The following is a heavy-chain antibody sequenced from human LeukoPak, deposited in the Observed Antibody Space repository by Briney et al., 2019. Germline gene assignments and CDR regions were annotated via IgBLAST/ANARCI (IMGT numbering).Heavy chain of an antibody. V-gene: IGHV1-2*06. CDR2: INPNSGGT. D-gene: IGHD3-22*01. J-gene: IGHJ4*02. Sequence: GASVKVSCKASGYTFTGYYMHWVRQAPGQGLEWMGRINPNSGGTNYAQKFQGRVTMTRDTSISTAYMELSRLRSGDTAVYYCARSRDSSGYYTAYFDYWGQGTLVTVSS. CDR1: GYTFTGYY. CDR3: ARSRDSSGYYTAYFDY.